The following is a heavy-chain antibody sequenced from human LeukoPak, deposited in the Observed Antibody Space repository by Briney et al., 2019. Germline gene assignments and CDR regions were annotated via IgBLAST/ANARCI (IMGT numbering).Heavy chain of an antibody. CDR2: IYYSGST. J-gene: IGHJ4*02. D-gene: IGHD5-18*01. V-gene: IGHV4-39*01. Sequence: SETLSLTCTVSGGSISSSSYYWGWIRQPPGKGLEWIGSIYYSGSTYYNPSLKSRVTISVDTSKNQVSLKLSSVTAADTAVYHCARQGGSGMVDFDYWGQGTLVTVSS. CDR1: GGSISSSSYY. CDR3: ARQGGSGMVDFDY.